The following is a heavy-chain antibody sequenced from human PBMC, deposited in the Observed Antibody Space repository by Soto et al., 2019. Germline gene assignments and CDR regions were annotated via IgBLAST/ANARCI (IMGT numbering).Heavy chain of an antibody. CDR2: IIPIFGTA. CDR3: ARAGYNWNYYYYYGMDV. J-gene: IGHJ6*02. V-gene: IGHV1-69*13. Sequence: ASVKVSCKASGGTFSSYAISWVRQAPGQGLEWMGGIIPIFGTANYAQKSQGRVTITADESTSTAYMELSSLRSEDTAVYYCARAGYNWNYYYYYGMDVWGQGTTVTVSS. CDR1: GGTFSSYA. D-gene: IGHD1-7*01.